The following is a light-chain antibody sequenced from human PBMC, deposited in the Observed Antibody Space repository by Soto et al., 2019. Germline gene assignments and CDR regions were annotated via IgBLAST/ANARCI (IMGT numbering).Light chain of an antibody. V-gene: IGKV1-33*01. CDR1: QSITNP. J-gene: IGKJ3*01. CDR2: DAS. CDR3: QQYENRPYT. Sequence: DIQMTQSPSSLSASVGDRVTITCRASQSITNPLNWYQHKPGQAPKLLIYDASKSHFGVPSRFSGSGSGTDFTFTISSLQPEDNATYYCQQYENRPYTFGPGTKVDIK.